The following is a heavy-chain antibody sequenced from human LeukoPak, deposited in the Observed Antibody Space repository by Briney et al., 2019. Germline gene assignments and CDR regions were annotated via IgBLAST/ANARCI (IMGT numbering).Heavy chain of an antibody. CDR3: ARDISVGYCSG. J-gene: IGHJ4*02. D-gene: IGHD2-15*01. CDR2: IKQDGSEK. CDR1: GFTFSSYW. V-gene: IGHV3-7*01. Sequence: PGGSLRLSCAASGFTFSSYWMSWVRQAPGKGLEWAANIKQDGSEKYYVDSVKGRFTISRDNAKNSLYLQMNSLRAEDTAVYYCARDISVGYCSGWGQGTLVTVSS.